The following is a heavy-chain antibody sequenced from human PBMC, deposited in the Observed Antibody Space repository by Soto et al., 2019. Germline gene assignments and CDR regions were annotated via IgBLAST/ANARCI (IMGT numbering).Heavy chain of an antibody. Sequence: ASVKVSCKASGYTFTIYDINWVRQATGQGLEWMGWMNPNSGNTGYAQKFQGRVTMTRNTSISTAYMELSSLRSEDTAVYYCARGVGSYGSGSFFASSYNWFDPWGQGTLVTVSS. V-gene: IGHV1-8*01. CDR1: GYTFTIYD. CDR2: MNPNSGNT. J-gene: IGHJ5*02. CDR3: ARGVGSYGSGSFFASSYNWFDP. D-gene: IGHD3-10*01.